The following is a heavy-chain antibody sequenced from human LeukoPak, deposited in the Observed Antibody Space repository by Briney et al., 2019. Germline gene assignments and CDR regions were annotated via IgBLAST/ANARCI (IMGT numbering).Heavy chain of an antibody. D-gene: IGHD1-1*01. CDR2: ISGSGGSR. J-gene: IGHJ6*02. CDR1: GFSFGTYV. CDR3: AKSHNWNDVYYCYGMDV. V-gene: IGHV3-23*01. Sequence: GGSLRLSCGGSGFSFGTYVINWVRQAPGKGLEWVSGISGSGGSRYFADSVKGRFVISRDNSKNTVYLQTNSLRAEDTALYYCAKSHNWNDVYYCYGMDVWGQGTTVTVSS.